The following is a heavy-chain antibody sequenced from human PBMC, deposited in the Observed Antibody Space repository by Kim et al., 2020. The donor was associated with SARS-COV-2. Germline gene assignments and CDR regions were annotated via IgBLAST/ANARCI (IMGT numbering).Heavy chain of an antibody. D-gene: IGHD6-19*01. Sequence: SETLSLTCTVSGCSISSSSYYWGWIRQPPGKRQEWMGSIHYSGSSYYNPSLKSRVIIAVDTSNNQFFLKLTSATAADTAVYYCAGRLGGNSGWPFYYWGQRALVTVSS. V-gene: IGHV4-39*07. CDR1: GCSISSSSYY. J-gene: IGHJ4*02. CDR3: AGRLGGNSGWPFYY. CDR2: IHYSGSS.